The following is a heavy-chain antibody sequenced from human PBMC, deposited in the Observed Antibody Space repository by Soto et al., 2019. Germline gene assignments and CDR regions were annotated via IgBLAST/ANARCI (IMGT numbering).Heavy chain of an antibody. CDR3: TRGLENYSYFDY. Sequence: EVQLVESGGGLVQPGGSLRLSCAASGFTFSSYWMHWVRQAPGKGLEWVSRINSDGSSTAYADSVKGRLTISRNNAKNTLYVQMTSLRAEDTAVYYCTRGLENYSYFDYWGQGILATVSS. V-gene: IGHV3-74*01. CDR1: GFTFSSYW. CDR2: INSDGSST. D-gene: IGHD1-7*01. J-gene: IGHJ4*02.